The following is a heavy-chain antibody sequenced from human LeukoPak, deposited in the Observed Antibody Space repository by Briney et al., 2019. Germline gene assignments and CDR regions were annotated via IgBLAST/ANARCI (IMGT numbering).Heavy chain of an antibody. Sequence: ASVKVSCKASGYTFTGYYMHWVRQAPGQGLEWIGWINPNSGGTNYAQKFQGRVTMTRDTSISTAYMELSRLRSDDTAVYYCARILGEPLNWFDPWGQGTLVTVSS. V-gene: IGHV1-2*02. CDR2: INPNSGGT. D-gene: IGHD3-10*01. CDR3: ARILGEPLNWFDP. CDR1: GYTFTGYY. J-gene: IGHJ5*02.